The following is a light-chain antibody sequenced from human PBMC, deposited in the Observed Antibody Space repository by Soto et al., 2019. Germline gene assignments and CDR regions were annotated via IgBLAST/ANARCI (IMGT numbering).Light chain of an antibody. CDR1: SSDVGDHNS. Sequence: QSALTQPASVSGSPGQSITISCTGTSSDVGDHNSVSWYQQPPGKAPKLMIYAVSNRPSGVSNRFSGSKSGNTASLTISGLQAEDEADYYCSSYTTSTTVIFGGGTQLTVL. J-gene: IGLJ2*01. CDR3: SSYTTSTTVI. V-gene: IGLV2-14*03. CDR2: AVS.